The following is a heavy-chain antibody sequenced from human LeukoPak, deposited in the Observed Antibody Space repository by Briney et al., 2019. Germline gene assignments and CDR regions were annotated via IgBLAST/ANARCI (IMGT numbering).Heavy chain of an antibody. Sequence: GGSLRLSCAASGFIFSSYSMNWVRQAPGKGLEWVSSISSSSSYIYYADSVKGRFTISRDNAKNSLDLQMNSLRAEDTAVYYCARDSKALGEAFDIWGQGTMVTVSS. CDR3: ARDSKALGEAFDI. CDR1: GFIFSSYS. V-gene: IGHV3-21*01. J-gene: IGHJ3*02. CDR2: ISSSSSYI.